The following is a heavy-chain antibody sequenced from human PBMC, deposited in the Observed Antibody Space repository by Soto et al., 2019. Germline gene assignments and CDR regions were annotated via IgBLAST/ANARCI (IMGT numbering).Heavy chain of an antibody. Sequence: GGSLRLSCAASGFTFSSYAMSWVRQAPGKGLEWVSVISGSGGSTYYADSVKGRFTISRDNSKNTLYLQMNSLRAEDTAVYYCAKDHDSSGYPTFDYWGQGTLVTVSS. CDR1: GFTFSSYA. CDR2: ISGSGGST. D-gene: IGHD3-22*01. CDR3: AKDHDSSGYPTFDY. V-gene: IGHV3-23*01. J-gene: IGHJ4*02.